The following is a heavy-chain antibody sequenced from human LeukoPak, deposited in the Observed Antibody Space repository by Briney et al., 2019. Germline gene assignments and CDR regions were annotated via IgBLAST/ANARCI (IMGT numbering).Heavy chain of an antibody. J-gene: IGHJ4*02. Sequence: PGGSLRLSCAASEFTFSSYEMNWVRQAPGKGLEWVSYISSSSSTIYYADSVKGRFTISRDNAKNSLYLQMNSLRAEDTAVYYCAREYSGYDNEYWGQGTLVTVSS. CDR2: ISSSSSTI. D-gene: IGHD5-12*01. CDR3: AREYSGYDNEY. CDR1: EFTFSSYE. V-gene: IGHV3-48*01.